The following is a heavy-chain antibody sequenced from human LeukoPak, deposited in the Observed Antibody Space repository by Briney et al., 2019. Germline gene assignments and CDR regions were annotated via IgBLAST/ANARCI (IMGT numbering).Heavy chain of an antibody. J-gene: IGHJ6*02. CDR1: GFTFSSYA. Sequence: GGSLRLSCSASGFTFSSYAMHWVRQAPGKGLEYVSAISSNGGSTYYADSVKGRFTISRDNSKNTLYLQMSGLRAEDTAVYYCVNEVGTYYYGMDVWGQGTTVTVSS. D-gene: IGHD1-1*01. CDR2: ISSNGGST. V-gene: IGHV3-64D*06. CDR3: VNEVGTYYYGMDV.